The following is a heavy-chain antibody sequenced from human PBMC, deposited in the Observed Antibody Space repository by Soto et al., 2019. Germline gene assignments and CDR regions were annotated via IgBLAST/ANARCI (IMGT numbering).Heavy chain of an antibody. Sequence: EVQLVESGGGLVQPGGSLRLSCAASGFTFSNFWMHWVRQVPGKGLMWVSRINADGRIINYADSVKGRFTISRDNARDTLYLEMTSLRAEDTAIYYCTRDIGGWGAYWGQGALVTVSS. CDR3: TRDIGGWGAY. V-gene: IGHV3-74*01. CDR2: INADGRII. CDR1: GFTFSNFW. J-gene: IGHJ4*02. D-gene: IGHD3-10*01.